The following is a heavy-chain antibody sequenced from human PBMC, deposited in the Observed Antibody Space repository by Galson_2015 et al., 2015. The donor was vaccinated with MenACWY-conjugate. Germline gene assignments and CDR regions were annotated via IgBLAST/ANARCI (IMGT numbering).Heavy chain of an antibody. D-gene: IGHD5-12*01. CDR1: GFTFGDYV. CDR2: IASKGYGGTT. Sequence: SLRLSCAASGFTFGDYVMNWFRQAPGKGLEWVGIIASKGYGGTTEYAASVKGRFTISRDDPKSIAYLQMNSLKSEDTAVYYCSRGGYSGYGSYYWGQGTLVTVSS. J-gene: IGHJ4*02. V-gene: IGHV3-49*03. CDR3: SRGGYSGYGSYY.